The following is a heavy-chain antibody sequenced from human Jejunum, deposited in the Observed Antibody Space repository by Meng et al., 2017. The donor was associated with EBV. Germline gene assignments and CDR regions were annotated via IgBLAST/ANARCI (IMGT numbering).Heavy chain of an antibody. CDR1: GYIFTDYY. Sequence: QVQLVQSGAEVKKPGASVKVSCKASGYIFTDYYTHWVRQAPGQGLEWVGRMNSNSGSTNYAQKFQGRVTMTRDTSISTAYMDLSGLRSDDTAVYYCARATLSGYHDRFIDYWGQGTLVTVSS. CDR2: MNSNSGST. J-gene: IGHJ4*02. D-gene: IGHD3-9*01. V-gene: IGHV1-2*06. CDR3: ARATLSGYHDRFIDY.